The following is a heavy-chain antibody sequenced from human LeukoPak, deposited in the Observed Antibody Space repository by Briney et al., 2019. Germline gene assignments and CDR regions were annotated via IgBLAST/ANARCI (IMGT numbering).Heavy chain of an antibody. CDR3: ASSTPYDSSGPAY. Sequence: SVKVSCKASGGTFSSYAISWVRQAPGQGPEWMGRIIPIFGTANYAQKFQGRVTITADKSTSTAYMELSSLRSEDTAVYYCASSTPYDSSGPAYWGQGTLVTVSS. CDR1: GGTFSSYA. D-gene: IGHD3-22*01. CDR2: IIPIFGTA. V-gene: IGHV1-69*06. J-gene: IGHJ4*02.